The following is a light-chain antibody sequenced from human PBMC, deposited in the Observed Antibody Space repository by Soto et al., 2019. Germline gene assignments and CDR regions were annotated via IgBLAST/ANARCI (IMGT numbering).Light chain of an antibody. CDR3: QQHNNWPPWT. CDR1: QIVSSN. Sequence: TQSPATLSVSPGERATPSCRASQIVSSNLAWYQQKVGQARRLLIYGASTRATGIPARFSGSGSGTEFTLTISSLQSEDFAVYYCQQHNNWPPWTFGQGTKADIK. V-gene: IGKV3-15*01. CDR2: GAS. J-gene: IGKJ1*01.